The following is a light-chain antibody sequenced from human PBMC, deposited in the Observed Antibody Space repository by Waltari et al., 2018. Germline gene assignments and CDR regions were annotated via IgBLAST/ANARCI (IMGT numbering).Light chain of an antibody. CDR3: QQYYSSPPT. CDR1: QSLFYRSNNRERNY. V-gene: IGKV4-1*01. Sequence: DIVLTQSPDSLAVSLGERATIDCKSSQSLFYRSNNRERNYLAWYQQKPGQPPKLLIYWTSTRESGVPDRFSGSGSGTDFSLTISSLQAEDVAVYYCQQYYSSPPTFGQGTKVEIK. CDR2: WTS. J-gene: IGKJ1*01.